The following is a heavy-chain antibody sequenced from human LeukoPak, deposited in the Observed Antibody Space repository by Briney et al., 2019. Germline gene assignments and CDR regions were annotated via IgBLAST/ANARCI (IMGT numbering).Heavy chain of an antibody. J-gene: IGHJ5*02. CDR1: GYALTSYD. CDR2: MNPNSGNT. D-gene: IGHD1-14*01. CDR3: ARACSISKIKRAGTINCFDP. V-gene: IGHV1-8*01. Sequence: EASVKVSCKASGYALTSYDINWVRQATGQGLEWMGWMNPNSGNTGYAQKFQGRVTMTRNTSISTAYMELSSLRSEDTAVYYYARACSISKIKRAGTINCFDPWGQGTLVTVSS.